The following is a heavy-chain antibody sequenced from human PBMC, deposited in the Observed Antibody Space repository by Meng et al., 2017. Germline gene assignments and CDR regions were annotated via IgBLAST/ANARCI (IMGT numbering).Heavy chain of an antibody. CDR1: GDSITSSNYC. CDR3: APHGSGNYWGFGY. D-gene: IGHD3-10*01. J-gene: IGHJ4*02. V-gene: IGHV4-39*07. CDR2: IYYHGRT. Sequence: SETLSLTCTVSGDSITSSNYCWGWSRQPPGKGLEWLGSIYYHGRTDYNPSLKSRVTISVDTSKNQFSLKLSSVTAADTAVYYCAPHGSGNYWGFGYWGQGALVTVSS.